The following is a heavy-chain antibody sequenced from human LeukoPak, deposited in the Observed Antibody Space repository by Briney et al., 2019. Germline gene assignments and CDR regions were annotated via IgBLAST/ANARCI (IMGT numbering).Heavy chain of an antibody. D-gene: IGHD3-3*01. V-gene: IGHV3-53*01. CDR2: IYSGGST. CDR1: GFTVSSNY. J-gene: IGHJ4*02. CDR3: ARDRALDGLDY. Sequence: PGGSLRLSCAASGFTVSSNYMSWVRQAPGKGLEWVSVIYSGGSTYYADSVKGRFTISRDNSKNTLYLQMNSLRAEDTAVYYCARDRALDGLDYWGQGTLVTVSS.